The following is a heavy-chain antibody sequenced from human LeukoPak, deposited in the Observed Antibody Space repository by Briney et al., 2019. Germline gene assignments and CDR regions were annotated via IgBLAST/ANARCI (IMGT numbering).Heavy chain of an antibody. CDR2: FYHTGST. D-gene: IGHD2-21*01. V-gene: IGHV4-59*01. J-gene: IGHJ4*02. CDR3: ATSIGWPNVFDH. Sequence: SETLSLTCTVSGGSISTYCWTWLRQTPDKGLQFIGSFYHTGSTNYNPSLESAVTISEDTSKNQISLELRSVTAADTAVYYCATSIGWPNVFDHWGQGILVTVSS. CDR1: GGSISTYC.